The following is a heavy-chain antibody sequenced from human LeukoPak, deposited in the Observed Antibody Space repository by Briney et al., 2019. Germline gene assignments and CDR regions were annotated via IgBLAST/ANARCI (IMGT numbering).Heavy chain of an antibody. J-gene: IGHJ6*02. V-gene: IGHV1-18*01. Sequence: ASVKVSCKASGYTFTSYGISWVRQAPGQGLEWMGWISACNGNTNYAQKLQGRVTMTTDTSTSTAYMELRSLRSDDTAVYYCARPSLSSSWLAYYYYGMDVWGQGTTVTVSS. CDR1: GYTFTSYG. D-gene: IGHD6-13*01. CDR3: ARPSLSSSWLAYYYYGMDV. CDR2: ISACNGNT.